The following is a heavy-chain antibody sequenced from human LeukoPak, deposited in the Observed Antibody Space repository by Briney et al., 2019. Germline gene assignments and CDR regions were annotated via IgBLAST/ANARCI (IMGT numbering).Heavy chain of an antibody. D-gene: IGHD6-6*01. V-gene: IGHV4-39*02. CDR1: GGSISSSGHH. Sequence: SETLSLTCTVSGGSISSSGHHWSWVRQPPGKGLEWIGSIYYSGNTYYNPSLKSRVTISVGTSKNQFSLKLTSVTAADTAVYYCTREYSSSSDYWGQGTLVTVSS. CDR2: IYYSGNT. J-gene: IGHJ4*02. CDR3: TREYSSSSDY.